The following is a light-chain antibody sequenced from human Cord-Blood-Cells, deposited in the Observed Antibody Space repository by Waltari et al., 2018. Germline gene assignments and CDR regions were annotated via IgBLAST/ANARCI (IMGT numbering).Light chain of an antibody. CDR2: DVS. J-gene: IGLJ2*01. Sequence: QYALTQPASVSGSPGQSITLSCTRTSSDVGGYNYVSWYQQHPCKAPKLIIYDVSNRPSGVSNRFSGSKSGNTASLTISGLQAEDEADYYCSSYISSSTVVFGGGTKLTVL. V-gene: IGLV2-14*01. CDR3: SSYISSSTVV. CDR1: SSDVGGYNY.